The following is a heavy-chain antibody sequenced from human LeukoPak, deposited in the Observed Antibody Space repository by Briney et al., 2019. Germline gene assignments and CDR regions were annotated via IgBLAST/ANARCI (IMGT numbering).Heavy chain of an antibody. CDR3: ARVGRWTDSSGLNAFDI. CDR2: IRYDGSNK. D-gene: IGHD3-22*01. Sequence: GGSLRLSCAASGFTFSSYGMHWVRQAPGKGLEWVAFIRYDGSNKYYADSVKGRFTISRDNSKNALYLQMNSLRAEDTALYYCARVGRWTDSSGLNAFDIWGQGTMVTVSS. V-gene: IGHV3-30*02. J-gene: IGHJ3*02. CDR1: GFTFSSYG.